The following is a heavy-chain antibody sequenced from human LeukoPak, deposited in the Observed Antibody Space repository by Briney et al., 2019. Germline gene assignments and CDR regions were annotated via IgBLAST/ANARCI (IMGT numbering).Heavy chain of an antibody. CDR3: AKTPGIAVADRNYFDY. Sequence: GGSLRLSCAASGLTFSSYAMRWVRQAPGKGLEWVSAISGSGGSTYYADSVKGRFTISRDNSKNTLYLQMNSLRAEDTAVYYCAKTPGIAVADRNYFDYWGQGTLVTVSS. D-gene: IGHD6-19*01. V-gene: IGHV3-23*01. J-gene: IGHJ4*02. CDR2: ISGSGGST. CDR1: GLTFSSYA.